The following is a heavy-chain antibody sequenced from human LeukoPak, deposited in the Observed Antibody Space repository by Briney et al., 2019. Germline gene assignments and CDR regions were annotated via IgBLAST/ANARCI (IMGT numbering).Heavy chain of an antibody. V-gene: IGHV3-23*01. CDR3: AKAPTGYAPGH. CDR1: GFTFSTYS. Sequence: GGSLRLSCAASGFTFSTYSMTGVRQAPGRGREWGAVISGRGGNTYYADAVRGRFTISTDNPKNPVSLPMNSLRVEDTAVYYCAKAPTGYAPGHWGQGTLVTVSS. CDR2: ISGRGGNT. J-gene: IGHJ4*02. D-gene: IGHD3-9*01.